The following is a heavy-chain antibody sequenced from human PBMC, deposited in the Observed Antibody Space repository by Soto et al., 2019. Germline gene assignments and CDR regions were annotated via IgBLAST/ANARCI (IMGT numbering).Heavy chain of an antibody. J-gene: IGHJ4*02. CDR1: GFTFGNFA. V-gene: IGHV3-23*01. CDR3: AKTRATVTTRYFDY. D-gene: IGHD4-17*01. Sequence: GGSLRLSCAASGFTFGNFAMSWVRQAPGKGLQWVSTISGNGGTTYYPDSVKGRFTISRDNSKNTLYLLMNSLRAEDTAVYYCAKTRATVTTRYFDYWGQGTLVTVSS. CDR2: ISGNGGTT.